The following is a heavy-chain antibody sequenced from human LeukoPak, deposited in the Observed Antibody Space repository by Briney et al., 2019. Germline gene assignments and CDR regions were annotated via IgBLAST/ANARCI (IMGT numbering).Heavy chain of an antibody. D-gene: IGHD6-19*01. CDR3: ASSYSGWSVY. CDR2: ISSSSSYI. J-gene: IGHJ4*02. CDR1: GFTFSNYG. V-gene: IGHV3-21*04. Sequence: GGSLRLSCAASGFTFSNYGMNWVRQAPGKGLEWVSSISSSSSYIYYADSVKGRFTISRDNAKNSLYLQMNSLRAEDTAVYYCASSYSGWSVYWGQGTLVTVSS.